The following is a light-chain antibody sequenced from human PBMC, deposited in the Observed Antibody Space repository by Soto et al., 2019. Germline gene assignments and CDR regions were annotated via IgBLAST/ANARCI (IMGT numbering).Light chain of an antibody. Sequence: DIQMTQSPSTLSASLGDRVTITCRASQSVNSWLAWYQQKPGKAPKLPIYKASSLESGVPSRFSGSGSGTEYTLTISSLQPDDFATYYCQQYNSYSRTFGQGTKVDIK. CDR2: KAS. J-gene: IGKJ1*01. CDR3: QQYNSYSRT. V-gene: IGKV1-5*03. CDR1: QSVNSW.